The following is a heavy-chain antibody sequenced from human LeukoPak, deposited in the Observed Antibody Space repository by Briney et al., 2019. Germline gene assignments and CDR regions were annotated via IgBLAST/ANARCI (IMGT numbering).Heavy chain of an antibody. CDR3: AGLVWYFDY. CDR2: INHSGST. Sequence: SETLSLTCAVYGGSFSGYYWSWIRQPPGKGLEWIGEINHSGSTNYNPSLKSRVTISVDTSKNQFSLKLSSVTAADTAVYYCAGLVWYFDYWGQGTLDTVPS. V-gene: IGHV4-34*01. J-gene: IGHJ4*02. CDR1: GGSFSGYY. D-gene: IGHD5/OR15-5a*01.